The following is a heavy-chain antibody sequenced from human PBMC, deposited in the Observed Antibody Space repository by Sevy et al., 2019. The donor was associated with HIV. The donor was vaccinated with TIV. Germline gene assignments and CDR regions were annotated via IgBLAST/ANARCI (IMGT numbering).Heavy chain of an antibody. D-gene: IGHD6-19*01. CDR2: IYYSGST. V-gene: IGHV4-59*08. CDR3: ARHGGKQWLGPYYYYYMDV. CDR1: GGSISSYY. Sequence: SETLSLTCTVSGGSISSYYWSWIRQPPGKGLEWIGYIYYSGSTNYNPSLKSRVTISVDTSKNQFSLKLSSVTAADTAVYYCARHGGKQWLGPYYYYYMDVWGKGITVTVSS. J-gene: IGHJ6*03.